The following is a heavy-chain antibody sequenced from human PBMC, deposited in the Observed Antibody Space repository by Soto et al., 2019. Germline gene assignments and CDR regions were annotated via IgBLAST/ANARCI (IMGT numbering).Heavy chain of an antibody. V-gene: IGHV1-2*04. D-gene: IGHD1-7*01. CDR3: ARGPITGTTDDAFDI. CDR1: GYTFTGYY. J-gene: IGHJ3*02. CDR2: INPNSGGT. Sequence: ASVKVSCKASGYTFTGYYMHWVRQAPGQGLEWMGWINPNSGGTNYAQKFQGWVTMTRDTSISTAYMELSRLRSDDTAVYYCARGPITGTTDDAFDIWGQGTMVTVS.